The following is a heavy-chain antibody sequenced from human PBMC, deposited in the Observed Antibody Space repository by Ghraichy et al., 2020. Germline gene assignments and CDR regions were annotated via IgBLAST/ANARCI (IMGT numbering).Heavy chain of an antibody. D-gene: IGHD6-13*01. CDR3: ARARSSWVEGMDV. Sequence: GSLRLSCAASGFTFSSYWMSWVRQAPGKGLEWVANIKQDGSEKYYVDSVKGRFTISRDNAKNSLYLQMNSLRAEDTAMYYCARARSSWVEGMDVWGQGTTVTVSS. J-gene: IGHJ6*02. V-gene: IGHV3-7*01. CDR1: GFTFSSYW. CDR2: IKQDGSEK.